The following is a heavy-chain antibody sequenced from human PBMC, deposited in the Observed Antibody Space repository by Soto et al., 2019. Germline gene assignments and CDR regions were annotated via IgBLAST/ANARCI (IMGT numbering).Heavy chain of an antibody. CDR1: GFTFSSYS. V-gene: IGHV3-48*01. CDR3: ARVQDYGDYYYYYMDV. Sequence: GGSLRLSCAASGFTFSSYSMNWVRQAPGKGLEWVSYISSSSSTIYYADSVKGRFTISRDNAKNSLYLQMNSLRAEDTAVYYCARVQDYGDYYYYYMDVWGKGTTVTVSS. J-gene: IGHJ6*03. CDR2: ISSSSSTI. D-gene: IGHD4-17*01.